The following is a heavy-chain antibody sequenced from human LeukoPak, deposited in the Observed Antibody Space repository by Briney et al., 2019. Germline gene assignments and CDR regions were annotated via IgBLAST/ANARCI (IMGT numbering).Heavy chain of an antibody. CDR1: GFTFSSYW. V-gene: IGHV3-7*01. CDR2: IKQDGSEK. J-gene: IGHJ6*03. CDR3: ARVADLLDYYYYMDV. Sequence: GGSLRLSCAASGFTFSSYWMSWVRQAPGKGLEWVANIKQDGSEKYYVDSVKGRFTISRDNAKNSLYLQMNSLRAEDTAVYYCARVADLLDYYYYMDVWGKGTTVTISS. D-gene: IGHD2-15*01.